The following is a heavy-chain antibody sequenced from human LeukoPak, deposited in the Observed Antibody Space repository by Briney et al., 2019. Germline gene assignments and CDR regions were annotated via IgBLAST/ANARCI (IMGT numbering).Heavy chain of an antibody. D-gene: IGHD1-26*01. J-gene: IGHJ3*02. Sequence: SQTLSLTCTVSGGSISSGSYYSSWIPRPAGKGLEWIGRIYTSGSTNYNPSLKSRVTLSVDTSQNQFSLKLSSVTAADTAVYYCARDGSYYAFEAFDIWGQGTMVTVSS. CDR2: IYTSGST. V-gene: IGHV4-61*02. CDR3: ARDGSYYAFEAFDI. CDR1: GGSISSGSYY.